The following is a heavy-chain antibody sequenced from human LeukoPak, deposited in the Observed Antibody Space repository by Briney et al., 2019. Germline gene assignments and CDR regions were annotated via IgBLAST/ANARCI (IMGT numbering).Heavy chain of an antibody. J-gene: IGHJ6*04. D-gene: IGHD2-2*01. Sequence: ASVKVSCKASGYTFTGYYMHWVRQAPGQVLEWMGWINPNSGGTNYAQKFQGRVTMTRDTSISTAYMELSRLRSDDTAVYYCAATTIVVVPAAPMDVWGKGTTVTVSS. CDR1: GYTFTGYY. CDR3: AATTIVVVPAAPMDV. V-gene: IGHV1-2*02. CDR2: INPNSGGT.